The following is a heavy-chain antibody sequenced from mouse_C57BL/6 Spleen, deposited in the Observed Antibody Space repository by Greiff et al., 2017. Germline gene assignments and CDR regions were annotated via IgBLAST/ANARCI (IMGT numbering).Heavy chain of an antibody. Sequence: QVQLQQPGAELVKPGASVKLSCKASGYTFTSYWMHWVKQRPGRGLEWIGRIDPKSGGTKYNEKFKSKATLTVDKPSSPACMKLSSLTSEDSAVYYCARYDYDACGWGQGATLTVAS. CDR1: GYTFTSYW. CDR2: IDPKSGGT. J-gene: IGHJ2*01. D-gene: IGHD2-4*01. CDR3: ARYDYDACG. V-gene: IGHV1-72*01.